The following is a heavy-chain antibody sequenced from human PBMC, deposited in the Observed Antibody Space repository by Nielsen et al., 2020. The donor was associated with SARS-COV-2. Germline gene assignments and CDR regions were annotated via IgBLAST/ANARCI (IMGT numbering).Heavy chain of an antibody. J-gene: IGHJ4*02. CDR3: ARGGSYFDY. V-gene: IGHV4-30-4*01. CDR1: GGSISSGDYY. CDR2: ISYSGST. D-gene: IGHD3-10*01. Sequence: SETLSLTCTVSGGSISSGDYYWTWIRQPPGKGLEYIGYISYSGSTYYDPSLKSRVTISGDTSKNQFSLRLSSVTAADTAVYYCARGGSYFDYSGQGTLITVSS.